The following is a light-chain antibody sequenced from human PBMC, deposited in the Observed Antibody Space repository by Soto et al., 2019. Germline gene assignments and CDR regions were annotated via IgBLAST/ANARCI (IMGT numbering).Light chain of an antibody. CDR2: GNS. Sequence: QSVLTQPPSVTGAPGQWVTISCTGSSSNIGAGYDVHWYQQLPGTAPKLIIYGNSNRPSGVPDRFSGSKSGTSASLAITGLQAEDEADYYCQSHKGSMSGAVFGGGTKLTVL. CDR3: QSHKGSMSGAV. CDR1: SSNIGAGYD. V-gene: IGLV1-40*01. J-gene: IGLJ3*02.